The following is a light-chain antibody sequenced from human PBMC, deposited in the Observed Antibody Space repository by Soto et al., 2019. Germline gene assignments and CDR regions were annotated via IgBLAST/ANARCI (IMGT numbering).Light chain of an antibody. J-gene: IGKJ1*01. CDR3: KQYEIHWT. CDR1: QSIGSF. Sequence: DIQMTQSPSTLSASVGDRVTITCRASQSIGSFLAWYQQKPGKTPKLLIYKASILEGGVPSRFSGSGSGTELPLTISSLKTFDFATDYCKQYEIHWTFGQGTKV. V-gene: IGKV1-5*03. CDR2: KAS.